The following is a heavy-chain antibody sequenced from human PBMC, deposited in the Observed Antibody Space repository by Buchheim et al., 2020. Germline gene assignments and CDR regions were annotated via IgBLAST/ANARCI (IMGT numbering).Heavy chain of an antibody. J-gene: IGHJ4*02. V-gene: IGHV3-7*01. D-gene: IGHD2-15*01. CDR3: AREKDCSGGSCYGSADY. CDR1: GFTLSSYW. CDR2: IIQDGSEK. Sequence: EVQLVESGGGLVQPGGSLRLSCAASGFTLSSYWMSWVRQAPGKGLEWVANIIQDGSEKYYVDSVKGRFTISRDDAKNSLYLQMNSLRAEDTAVYYCAREKDCSGGSCYGSADYWGQGTL.